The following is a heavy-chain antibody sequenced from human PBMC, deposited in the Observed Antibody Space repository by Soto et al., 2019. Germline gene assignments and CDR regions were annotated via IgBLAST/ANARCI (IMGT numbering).Heavy chain of an antibody. Sequence: GGSLRLSCAASGFTFSSYAMHWVRQAPGKGLEWVAVISYDGSNKYYADSVKGRFTISRDNSKNTLYLQMNSLRAEDTAVYYCAKENGYSSTWFEFDYWGQGTLVTVSS. V-gene: IGHV3-30-3*01. CDR2: ISYDGSNK. J-gene: IGHJ4*02. CDR3: AKENGYSSTWFEFDY. D-gene: IGHD6-13*01. CDR1: GFTFSSYA.